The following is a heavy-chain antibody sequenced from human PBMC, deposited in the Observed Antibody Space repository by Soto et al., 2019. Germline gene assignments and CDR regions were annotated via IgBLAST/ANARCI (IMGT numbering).Heavy chain of an antibody. CDR3: AKVGESTVVTPLGAFDI. CDR1: GFTFSSYG. J-gene: IGHJ3*02. CDR2: ISYDESNK. V-gene: IGHV3-30*18. Sequence: QVQLVESGGGVVQPGRSLRLSCAASGFTFSSYGMHWVRQAPGKGLEWVAVISYDESNKYYADSVKGRFTISRDNSKNTLYLQMNSLRAEDTAVYYCAKVGESTVVTPLGAFDIWGQGTMVTVSS. D-gene: IGHD2-21*02.